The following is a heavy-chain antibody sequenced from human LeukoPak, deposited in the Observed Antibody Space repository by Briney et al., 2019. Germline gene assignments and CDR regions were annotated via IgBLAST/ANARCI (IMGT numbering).Heavy chain of an antibody. Sequence: AGGSLRLSCAASGFTFSSYGMHWVRQAPGKGLEWVAVISYDGSNKYYADSVKGRFTISRDNSKNTLFLQMNSLRAEDRAVYYCAKDSLRTVPKASFDYWGQGTLVTVSS. J-gene: IGHJ4*02. V-gene: IGHV3-30*18. CDR3: AKDSLRTVPKASFDY. CDR2: ISYDGSNK. CDR1: GFTFSSYG. D-gene: IGHD2-2*01.